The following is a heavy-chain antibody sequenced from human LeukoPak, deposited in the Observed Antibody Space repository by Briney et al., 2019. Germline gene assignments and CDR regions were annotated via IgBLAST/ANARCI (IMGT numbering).Heavy chain of an antibody. D-gene: IGHD4-23*01. J-gene: IGHJ4*02. V-gene: IGHV4-30-2*01. CDR3: PRALLFAGNSYFDY. CDR1: GSSISSGGYS. CDR2: INHSGNT. Sequence: SETLSLTCSVSGSSISSGGYSWSWIRQPPGKGLEWIGYINHSGNTYHNPSLMSRVTISVDRSKNQFSLKVNSVTAADTAVYYCPRALLFAGNSYFDYWGQGVLVTVSS.